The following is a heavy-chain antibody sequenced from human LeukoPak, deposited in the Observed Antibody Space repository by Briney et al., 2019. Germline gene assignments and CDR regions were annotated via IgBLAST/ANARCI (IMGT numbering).Heavy chain of an antibody. CDR2: LSASGFNT. V-gene: IGHV3-23*01. D-gene: IGHD2-8*01. J-gene: IGHJ4*02. CDR1: GFIFSTYA. CDR3: ARIPYCTNGVCESY. Sequence: GGSLRLSCAASGFIFSTYAMTWLRQAPGKGLEWASALSASGFNTYYADSVKGRFTISRDNSKNTLYLQMNSLRAEDTAVYYCARIPYCTNGVCESYWGQGTLVTVSS.